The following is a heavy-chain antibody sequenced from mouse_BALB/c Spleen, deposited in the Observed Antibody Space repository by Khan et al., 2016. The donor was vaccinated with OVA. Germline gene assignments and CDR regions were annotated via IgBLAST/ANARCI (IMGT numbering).Heavy chain of an antibody. CDR3: ARAGYYYVDD. V-gene: IGHV5-17*02. CDR2: ISSGSSTI. CDR1: GFTFSGFG. J-gene: IGHJ2*01. Sequence: EVELVESGGGLVQPGGSRKLSCAASGFTFSGFGMHWVRQAPEKGLEWVAYISSGSSTIYYADTVKGRFTISRDNPKNTLCLQMASLRSEDTAMYYCARAGYYYVDDWSQGTTLTVSS. D-gene: IGHD2-3*01.